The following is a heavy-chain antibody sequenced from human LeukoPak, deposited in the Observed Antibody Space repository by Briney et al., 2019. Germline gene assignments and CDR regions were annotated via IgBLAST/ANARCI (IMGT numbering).Heavy chain of an antibody. CDR1: GGTFSSYA. J-gene: IGHJ4*02. CDR3: AKAPVTTCRGAYCYPFDY. D-gene: IGHD2-21*01. CDR2: IIPIFGTA. Sequence: ASVKVSCKASGGTFSSYAISWVRQAPGQGLEWMGGIIPIFGTANYAQKFQGRVTITADKSTSTAYMELSSLRSEDTAVYYCAKAPVTTCRGAYCYPFDYWGQGTLVTVSS. V-gene: IGHV1-69*06.